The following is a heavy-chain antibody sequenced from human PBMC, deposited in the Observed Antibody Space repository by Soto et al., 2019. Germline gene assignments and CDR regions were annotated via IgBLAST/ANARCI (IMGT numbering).Heavy chain of an antibody. J-gene: IGHJ4*02. V-gene: IGHV4-4*02. D-gene: IGHD6-19*01. CDR3: ARYLVVIGYSSGGYVDY. CDR1: GGSISSSNW. Sequence: SETLSLTCAVSGGSISSSNWWSWVRQPPGKGLEWIGEIYHSGSTNYNPSLKSRVTISVDKSKNQFSLKLSSVTAADTAVYYCARYLVVIGYSSGGYVDYWGQGTLVTVSS. CDR2: IYHSGST.